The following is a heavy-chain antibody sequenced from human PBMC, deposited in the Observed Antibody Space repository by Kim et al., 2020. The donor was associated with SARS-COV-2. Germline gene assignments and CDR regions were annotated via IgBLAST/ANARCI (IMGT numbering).Heavy chain of an antibody. J-gene: IGHJ4*02. V-gene: IGHV1-69*13. CDR1: GGTFSSYA. CDR3: ARDHYGDDDYGGNSVYVYFDY. Sequence: SVKVSCKASGGTFSSYAISWVRQAPGQGLEWMGGIIPIFGTANYAQKFQGRVTITADESTSTAYMELSSLRSEDTAVYYCARDHYGDDDYGGNSVYVYFDYWGQGTLVTVSS. D-gene: IGHD4-17*01. CDR2: IIPIFGTA.